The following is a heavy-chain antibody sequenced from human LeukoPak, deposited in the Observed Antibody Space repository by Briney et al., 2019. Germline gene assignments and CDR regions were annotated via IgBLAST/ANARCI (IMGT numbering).Heavy chain of an antibody. CDR2: IYYRGNT. CDR3: ARAGSSWSFDY. CDR1: GDSITKYY. V-gene: IGHV4-59*01. J-gene: IGHJ4*02. D-gene: IGHD6-13*01. Sequence: SETLSLTCTVSGDSITKYYWTWIRQPPRKGLECIGYIYYRGNTNYRPSLKSRVTMSVDTSKNQFSLRLTSVTAADTAMYYCARAGSSWSFDYWGQGTLVTVSS.